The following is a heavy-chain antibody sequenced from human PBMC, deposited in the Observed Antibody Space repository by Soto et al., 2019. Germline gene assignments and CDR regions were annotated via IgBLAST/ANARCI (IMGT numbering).Heavy chain of an antibody. D-gene: IGHD3-10*01. CDR2: IFSNDEK. Sequence: QVTLKESGPVLVKPTETLTLTCTVSGFSLSNARMGVSWIRQPPGKALEWLAHIFSNDEKSYSTSLKSRLTTSKHTPKSQVVLTMTTMYPVDQATYYCAQKYSSYGSGSSFAYWGQGTLVTVSS. CDR3: AQKYSSYGSGSSFAY. J-gene: IGHJ4*02. CDR1: GFSLSNARMG. V-gene: IGHV2-26*01.